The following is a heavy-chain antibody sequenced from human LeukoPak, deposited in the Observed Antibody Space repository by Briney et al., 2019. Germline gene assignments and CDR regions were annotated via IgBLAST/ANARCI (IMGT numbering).Heavy chain of an antibody. V-gene: IGHV3-7*01. J-gene: IGHJ2*01. CDR1: GFDFTAHW. D-gene: IGHD2-21*02. CDR2: MKHDGSEK. CDR3: ARTRVVTRGGYWYFDV. Sequence: PGGSLRLSCATSGFDFTAHWMSWVRQAPGKRLEWVANMKHDGSEKYYVDSVKGRFTISRDYAKDSVYLQMNSLRVDDTAVYYCARTRVVTRGGYWYFDVWGRGTLVTVSS.